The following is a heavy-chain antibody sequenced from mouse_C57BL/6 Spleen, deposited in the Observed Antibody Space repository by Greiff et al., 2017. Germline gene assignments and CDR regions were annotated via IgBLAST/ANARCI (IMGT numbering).Heavy chain of an antibody. CDR1: GYTFTSYW. Sequence: QVQLQQPGAELVKPGASVKLSCKASGYTFTSYWMHWVKQRPGRGLEWIGRIDPNSGGTKYNEKFKSKATLTVDKPSSTAYMQLSSLTSEDSAVYYCAREEFITTVVATDWYFDVWGTGTTVTVSS. D-gene: IGHD1-1*01. CDR2: IDPNSGGT. V-gene: IGHV1-72*01. CDR3: AREEFITTVVATDWYFDV. J-gene: IGHJ1*03.